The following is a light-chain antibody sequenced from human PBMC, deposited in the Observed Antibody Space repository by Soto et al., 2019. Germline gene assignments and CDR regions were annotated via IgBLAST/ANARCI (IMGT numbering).Light chain of an antibody. CDR2: GAS. Sequence: EIVLTQSPATLSVSPGERATLSCRASQSFSDNLAWYQQKPGQTPRLLMYGASTRAAGIPTRFSGSGSGTEFTLTISSLQSEDFAVYYCQQYEDWPTFGQGTKVEIK. CDR1: QSFSDN. V-gene: IGKV3-15*01. CDR3: QQYEDWPT. J-gene: IGKJ1*01.